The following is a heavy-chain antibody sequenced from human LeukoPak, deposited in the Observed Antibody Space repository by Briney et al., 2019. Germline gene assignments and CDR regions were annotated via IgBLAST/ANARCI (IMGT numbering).Heavy chain of an antibody. V-gene: IGHV3-7*01. CDR3: ARPYCSGGSCYSPPDY. CDR1: GFTFSGYA. Sequence: QAGGSLRLSCAASGFTFSGYAMHWVRQAPGKGLEWVANINQDGSEKYYVDSVKGRFTISRDNAKNSLYLQMNNLRAEDTAVYYCARPYCSGGSCYSPPDYWGQGTLVTVSS. J-gene: IGHJ4*02. D-gene: IGHD2-15*01. CDR2: INQDGSEK.